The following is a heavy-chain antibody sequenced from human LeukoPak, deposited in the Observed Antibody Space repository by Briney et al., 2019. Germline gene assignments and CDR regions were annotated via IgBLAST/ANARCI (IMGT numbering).Heavy chain of an antibody. CDR2: IRSKAYGGAT. D-gene: IGHD2-2*01. V-gene: IGHV3-49*04. J-gene: IGHJ4*02. CDR1: GFTFGDYA. CDR3: TREDGVVVPAGVLDY. Sequence: GGFLRLSCTASGFTFGDYAMSWVRQAPGKGLEWVGFIRSKAYGGATEYAASVKGRFTISRDDSKSIAYLQMNSLKTEDTAVYYCTREDGVVVPAGVLDYWGQGTLVTVSS.